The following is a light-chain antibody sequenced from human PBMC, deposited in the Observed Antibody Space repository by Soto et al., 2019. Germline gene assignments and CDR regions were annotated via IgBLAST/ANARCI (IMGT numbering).Light chain of an antibody. V-gene: IGKV1-5*01. CDR3: QQYDNWPLS. J-gene: IGKJ1*01. Sequence: DIQMTQSPSTLSASVGDRVTITCRASQSISSWLAWYQQKPGKAPKLLIYDASSLGSGVPSRFSGSGSGTEFTLTISSLQSEDFAVYYCQQYDNWPLSFGQGTKVDIK. CDR2: DAS. CDR1: QSISSW.